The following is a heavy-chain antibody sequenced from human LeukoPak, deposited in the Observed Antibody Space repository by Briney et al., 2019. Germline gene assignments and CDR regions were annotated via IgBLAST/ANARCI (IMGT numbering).Heavy chain of an antibody. CDR1: GGSISNYY. D-gene: IGHD6-19*01. J-gene: IGHJ4*02. Sequence: SEILSLTCTVSGGSISNYYWTWIRQPAGEGLEWIGRIYTSGSTNYNPSLKSRVTMSVDSSKNQFSLKLTSVTAADTAVYFCARESGGWNYFDYWGQGTLVTVSS. V-gene: IGHV4-4*07. CDR2: IYTSGST. CDR3: ARESGGWNYFDY.